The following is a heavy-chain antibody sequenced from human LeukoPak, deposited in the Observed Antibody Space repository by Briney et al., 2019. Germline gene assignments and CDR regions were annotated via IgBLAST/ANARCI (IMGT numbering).Heavy chain of an antibody. J-gene: IGHJ4*02. CDR3: AKDNRAARPGLFDY. CDR1: GFTFSSYA. D-gene: IGHD6-6*01. V-gene: IGHV3-23*01. Sequence: GGSLTLSCGASGFTFSSYAMRGVRQAPGKGLECVSAISGSGGSTYYADSVKGRFTISRDNSKNTLYLQMNSLTAEDTAVYYCAKDNRAARPGLFDYWGQGTLVTVSS. CDR2: ISGSGGST.